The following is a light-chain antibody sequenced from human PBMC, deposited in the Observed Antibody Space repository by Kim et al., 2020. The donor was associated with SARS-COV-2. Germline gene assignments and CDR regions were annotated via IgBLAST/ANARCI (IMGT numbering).Light chain of an antibody. V-gene: IGLV1-44*01. CDR1: SSNIGRHF. Sequence: GQRVTISCSGSSSNIGRHFVNWFQQLPGTDPPDFIYNDNKRPPGVPARFSGSRSGTSASLAISGLQSADEADYYCATWDASLDAWVFGGGTQLTVL. J-gene: IGLJ3*02. CDR3: ATWDASLDAWV. CDR2: NDN.